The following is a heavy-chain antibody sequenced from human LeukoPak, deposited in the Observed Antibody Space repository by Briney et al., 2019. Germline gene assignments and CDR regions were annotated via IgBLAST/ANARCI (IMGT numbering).Heavy chain of an antibody. J-gene: IGHJ4*02. CDR2: INHSGST. CDR3: ARSRSRPLLPPLPKSQYYFDY. V-gene: IGHV4-34*01. Sequence: SETLSLTCAVYGGSFSGYYWSWIRQPPGKGLEWIGEINHSGSTNYNPSLKSRVIISADTSKNQFSLKLSSVTAADTAVYYCARSRSRPLLPPLPKSQYYFDYWGQGTLVTVSS. CDR1: GGSFSGYY. D-gene: IGHD2-21*01.